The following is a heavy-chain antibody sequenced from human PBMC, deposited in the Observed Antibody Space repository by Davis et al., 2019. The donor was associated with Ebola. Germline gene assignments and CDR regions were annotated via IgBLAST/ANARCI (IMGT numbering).Heavy chain of an antibody. CDR2: IYYSGST. D-gene: IGHD6-13*01. J-gene: IGHJ6*02. CDR3: ARLKSVYSIILSGYYYGMDV. Sequence: PSETLSLTCTVSGGSISSYYWSWIRQPPGKGLEWIGYIYYSGSTNYNPSLKSRVTISVDTSKNQFSLKLSSVTAADTAVYYCARLKSVYSIILSGYYYGMDVWGQGTTVTVSS. V-gene: IGHV4-59*01. CDR1: GGSISSYY.